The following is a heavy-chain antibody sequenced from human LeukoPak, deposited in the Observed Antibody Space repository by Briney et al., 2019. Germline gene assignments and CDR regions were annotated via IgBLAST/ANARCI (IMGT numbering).Heavy chain of an antibody. D-gene: IGHD3-16*02. V-gene: IGHV3-30*02. CDR1: GLTFSSYG. CDR3: AKDFRYDSLGGTYRVAHYYLDV. J-gene: IGHJ6*03. Sequence: PGGSLRLSCAAYGLTFSSYGMHWVRQAPGKGLEWVAFIRYDGSNKYYADSVKGRFTISRDNSKNTLYLQMKSLRPEDMAVYYCAKDFRYDSLGGTYRVAHYYLDVWGTGTTVT. CDR2: IRYDGSNK.